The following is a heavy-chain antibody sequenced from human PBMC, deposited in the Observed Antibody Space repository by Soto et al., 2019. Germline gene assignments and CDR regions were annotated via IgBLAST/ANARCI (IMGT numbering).Heavy chain of an antibody. J-gene: IGHJ6*01. CDR2: MNPNSGNT. CDR3: ARELLSIYPYGMDV. Sequence: GXSVEVSCEACGVGFASCYRWLLQHYNGQGLEWMGWMNPNSGNTGYAQKFQGRVTMTRNTSISTAYMELSSLRYEDTAVYYCARELLSIYPYGMDVRGQRPTLTVYS. CDR1: GVGFASCY. V-gene: IGHV1-8*01.